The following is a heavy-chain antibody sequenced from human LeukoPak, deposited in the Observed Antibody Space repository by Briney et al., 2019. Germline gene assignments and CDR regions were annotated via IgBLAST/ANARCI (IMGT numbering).Heavy chain of an antibody. D-gene: IGHD1-26*01. Sequence: SVKVSCKASVGTFSSYAISWVRQAPGQGLEWMGRIIPILGIANYAQKFQGRVTITADKSTRTAYMELSSLRSEDTAVYYCARDLAPSGSYWNYFDYWGQGTLVTVSS. V-gene: IGHV1-69*04. CDR3: ARDLAPSGSYWNYFDY. CDR1: VGTFSSYA. J-gene: IGHJ4*02. CDR2: IIPILGIA.